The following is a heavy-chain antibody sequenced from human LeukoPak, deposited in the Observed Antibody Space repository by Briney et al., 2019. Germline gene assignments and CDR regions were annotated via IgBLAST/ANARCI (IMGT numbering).Heavy chain of an antibody. V-gene: IGHV3-23*01. J-gene: IGHJ6*02. D-gene: IGHD3-10*01. CDR1: GFTFSSYA. CDR3: AKFNYYGSGSSYLPDYYGMDV. Sequence: GGSLRLSCAASGFTFSSYAMSWVRQAPGKGLEWVSAINGGSTTTYYTDSVKGRFTISRDNSKNTLYLQMNSLRAEDTAVYYCAKFNYYGSGSSYLPDYYGMDVWGQGTTVTVSS. CDR2: INGGSTTT.